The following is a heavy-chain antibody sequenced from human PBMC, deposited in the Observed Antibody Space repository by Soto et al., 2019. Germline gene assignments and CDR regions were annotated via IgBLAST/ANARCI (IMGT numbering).Heavy chain of an antibody. CDR2: ISSSSSTV. Sequence: PGGSLRLSCAASGFTFNIYSMDWVRHAPGKGLEWVSYISSSSSTVYYADSVKGRFTISRDNAKNSLYLQMNSLRDEDTAVYYCVREDIVLKIDLGYWGQGTLVTVSS. D-gene: IGHD2-8*01. V-gene: IGHV3-48*02. CDR3: VREDIVLKIDLGY. J-gene: IGHJ4*02. CDR1: GFTFNIYS.